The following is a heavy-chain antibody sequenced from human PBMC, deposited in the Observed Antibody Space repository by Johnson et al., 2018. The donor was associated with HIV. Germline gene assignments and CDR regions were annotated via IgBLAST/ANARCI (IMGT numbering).Heavy chain of an antibody. CDR2: ISWNSGSI. V-gene: IGHV3-9*01. CDR3: AKIQGDTVGYDAFDI. D-gene: IGHD4-23*01. CDR1: GFTFSSYW. J-gene: IGHJ3*02. Sequence: VQLVESGGGLVQPGGSLRLSCAASGFTFSSYWMSWVRQAPGKGLEWVSGISWNSGSIGYADSVKGRFTISRDNAKNSLYLQMNSLRAEDTALYYCAKIQGDTVGYDAFDIWGQGTMVTVSS.